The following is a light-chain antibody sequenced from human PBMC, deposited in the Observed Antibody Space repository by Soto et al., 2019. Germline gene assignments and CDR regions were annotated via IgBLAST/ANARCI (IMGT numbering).Light chain of an antibody. Sequence: QSALTQPASVSGSPGQSITISCTGTSSDVGGYNYVSWYQQHPGKAPKLMIHDVSNRPSGVSNRISGSKSGNTASLTISGPQAEDEADYYCSSYTGSSTYVFGTGTKVTVL. CDR2: DVS. CDR1: SSDVGGYNY. CDR3: SSYTGSSTYV. V-gene: IGLV2-14*03. J-gene: IGLJ1*01.